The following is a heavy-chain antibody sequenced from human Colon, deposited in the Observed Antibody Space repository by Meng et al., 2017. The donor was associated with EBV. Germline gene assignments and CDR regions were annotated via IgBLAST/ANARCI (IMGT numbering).Heavy chain of an antibody. D-gene: IGHD3-10*01. CDR3: ARGDGSGSGNWFDP. V-gene: IGHV4-34*01. CDR2: IHHSGST. Sequence: LRPGGAGLFGPAGTLALPCSCYGGFFSGYYWSWSPQPPGKGLVVIGEIHHSGSTHYNPSLKSRLTISVDTSKNQFSLKLSSVTAADTAVYYCARGDGSGSGNWFDPWGQGTLVTVSS. J-gene: IGHJ5*02. CDR1: GGFFSGYY.